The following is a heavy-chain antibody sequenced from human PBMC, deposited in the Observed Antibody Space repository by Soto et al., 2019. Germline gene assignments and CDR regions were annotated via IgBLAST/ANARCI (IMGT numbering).Heavy chain of an antibody. D-gene: IGHD2-15*01. CDR1: GYTFTSYG. CDR2: ISAYNGNT. CDR3: ARSYGSGGSCYSYYFYD. J-gene: IGHJ4*02. V-gene: IGHV1-18*01. Sequence: ASVKVSCKASGYTFTSYGISWVRQAPGQGLEWMGWISAYNGNTNYAQKLQGRVTMTTDTSTSTAYMELRSLRSDDTAVYYCARSYGSGGSCYSYYFYDWGKGTLVTVSS.